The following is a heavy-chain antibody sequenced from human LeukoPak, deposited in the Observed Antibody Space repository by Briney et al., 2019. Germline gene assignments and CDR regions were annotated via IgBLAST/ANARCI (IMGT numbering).Heavy chain of an antibody. CDR2: FSESGGTS. D-gene: IGHD2-21*02. CDR3: AKVFVTGMSYLPH. J-gene: IGHJ1*01. CDR1: GFTFSSYA. Sequence: GGSLRLSCAASGFTFSSYAMSWVRQAPGKGLEWVSGFSESGGTSYYADSVKGRLTISRDNSKNTQYLQMNSLRAEDTAVYYCAKVFVTGMSYLPHWGQGTLVTVSS. V-gene: IGHV3-23*01.